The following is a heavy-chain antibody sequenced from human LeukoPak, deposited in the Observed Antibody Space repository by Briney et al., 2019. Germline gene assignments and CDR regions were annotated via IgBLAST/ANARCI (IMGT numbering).Heavy chain of an antibody. CDR1: GFTFQHYT. D-gene: IGHD6-6*01. Sequence: PGGSLRLSCAASGFTFQHYTMHWVRQVPGKGLEWVSLISWDGTITDYADSVKGRFTVSRDNNKNSLYLQMNSLRIEDTAFYYCGKDIGTSSSRTFDRCGQGTLVTVSS. CDR3: GKDIGTSSSRTFDR. V-gene: IGHV3-43*01. J-gene: IGHJ4*02. CDR2: ISWDGTIT.